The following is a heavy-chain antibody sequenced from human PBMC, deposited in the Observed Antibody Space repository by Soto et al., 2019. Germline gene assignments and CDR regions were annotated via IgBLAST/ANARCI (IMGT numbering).Heavy chain of an antibody. CDR1: GGSINSNNYY. J-gene: IGHJ4*02. CDR2: IYYDGST. D-gene: IGHD2-15*01. V-gene: IGHV4-39*02. CDR3: AKVVVAATRHTDFDS. Sequence: VSGGSINSNNYYWAWIRQPPGKGLAWIASIYYDGSTYYNPSLKSRVSISVDTSKNHFSLKLSSATTADTAVYYCAKVVVAATRHTDFDSWGQGTLVTVSS.